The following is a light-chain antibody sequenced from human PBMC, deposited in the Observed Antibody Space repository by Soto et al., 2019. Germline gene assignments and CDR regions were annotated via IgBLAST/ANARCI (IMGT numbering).Light chain of an antibody. CDR1: QNINFY. J-gene: IGKJ5*01. V-gene: IGKV1-39*01. CDR3: QQSHTSPPT. CDR2: GAS. Sequence: DSQMTQSPSSLSASVGDRVTITCQASQNINFYLNWYQQKPGKAPKLLIFGASTLQIGVPSRFSGSGSGTDFTLTISSLQPEDFATYYCQQSHTSPPTFGQGTRLEIK.